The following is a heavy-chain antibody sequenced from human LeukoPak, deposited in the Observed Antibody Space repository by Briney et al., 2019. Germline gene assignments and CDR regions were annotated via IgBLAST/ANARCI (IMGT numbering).Heavy chain of an antibody. CDR1: GYTFTSYD. V-gene: IGHV1-8*01. D-gene: IGHD3-10*01. CDR2: MNPNSGNT. Sequence: APVKLSCKASGYTFTSYDINWVRHATGRGPEWMGWMNPNSGNTGYAQQYQGRVTKTNTTSTSTAYMKLSSLRADDTAVYYCARGWFGQLLQDYWRQGTLVSVSS. J-gene: IGHJ4*02. CDR3: ARGWFGQLLQDY.